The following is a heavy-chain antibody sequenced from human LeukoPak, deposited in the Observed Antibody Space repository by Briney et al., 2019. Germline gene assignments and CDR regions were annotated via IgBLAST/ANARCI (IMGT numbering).Heavy chain of an antibody. CDR1: GYIFTNYW. D-gene: IGHD6-19*01. J-gene: IGHJ4*02. CDR2: IYPGDSDT. Sequence: GESLKISCKGSGYIFTNYWIGWVRQMPGKGLEWMGIIYPGDSDTKYSPSFQGQVTISADKSISTAYLQWSSLKASDTAMYYCANSPSSGTYLRLDDWGQGTLVTVSS. CDR3: ANSPSSGTYLRLDD. V-gene: IGHV5-51*01.